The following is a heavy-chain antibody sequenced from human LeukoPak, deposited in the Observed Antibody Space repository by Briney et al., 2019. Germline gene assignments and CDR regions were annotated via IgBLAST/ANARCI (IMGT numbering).Heavy chain of an antibody. D-gene: IGHD6-19*01. J-gene: IGHJ4*02. CDR2: FYVGGET. CDR1: GFTISSYY. CDR3: ARGGGWNYFGY. Sequence: GGSLRLSCAASGFTISSYYMSWVRQAPGKGLEWVSVFYVGGETYYADSVQGRFTMSRDNSKNTRYLQMDSLRTDGTAVYYCARGGGWNYFGYWGQGTLVTVSS. V-gene: IGHV3-66*02.